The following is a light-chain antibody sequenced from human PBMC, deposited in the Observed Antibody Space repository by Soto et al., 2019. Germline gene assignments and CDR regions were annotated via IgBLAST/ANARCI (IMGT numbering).Light chain of an antibody. CDR3: QQRSSWPST. CDR1: QSVRNF. Sequence: EIVLTQSPATLSLSPGERATLSCRASQSVRNFLAWYQQKPGQAPRLLIYDASNRATGIPARFSGSGSGTDFTLTISSLEPEDFAVYYCQQRSSWPSTFGQGTKVEIK. V-gene: IGKV3-11*01. CDR2: DAS. J-gene: IGKJ1*01.